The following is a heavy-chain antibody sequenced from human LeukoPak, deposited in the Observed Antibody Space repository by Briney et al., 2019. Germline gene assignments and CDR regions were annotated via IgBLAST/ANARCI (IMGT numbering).Heavy chain of an antibody. Sequence: GGSLRLSCAASGFTFSSYWMSWVRQAPGKGLGWVANIKQDGSEKYYVDSVKGRFTISRDNAKNSLYLQMNSLIAEDTAVYYCARDLGLRYFDWSPYFDYWGQGTLVTVSS. J-gene: IGHJ4*02. CDR3: ARDLGLRYFDWSPYFDY. CDR1: GFTFSSYW. D-gene: IGHD3-9*01. CDR2: IKQDGSEK. V-gene: IGHV3-7*01.